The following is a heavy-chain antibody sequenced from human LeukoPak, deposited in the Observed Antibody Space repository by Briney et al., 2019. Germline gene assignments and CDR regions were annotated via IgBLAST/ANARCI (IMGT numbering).Heavy chain of an antibody. J-gene: IGHJ6*02. D-gene: IGHD6-19*01. CDR1: GFTFSSYW. CDR2: INDDGNSV. CDR3: VRGSTDWNGMDV. V-gene: IGHV3-74*03. Sequence: GGSLRLSCAASGFTFSSYWMHWVRQAPGKGPVWVSRINDDGNSVTYADSVKGRFTISRDNAKNTLYLQMNTLGAEDTALYYCVRGSTDWNGMDVWGQGTTVTVSS.